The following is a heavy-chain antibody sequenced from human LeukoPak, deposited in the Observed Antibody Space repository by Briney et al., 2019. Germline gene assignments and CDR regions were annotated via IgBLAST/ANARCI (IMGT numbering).Heavy chain of an antibody. CDR1: GYKFTRCW. CDR2: IYPGDSDT. D-gene: IGHD1-1*01. CDR3: ARHETGPYFDY. Sequence: GESLKISCKDSGYKFTRCWIGWVRQMPGKGLEWMGIIYPGDSDTRYSPSFQGQVTISADKSISTAYLQWSSLKASDTAMYYCARHETGPYFDYWGQGTLVTVSS. V-gene: IGHV5-51*01. J-gene: IGHJ4*02.